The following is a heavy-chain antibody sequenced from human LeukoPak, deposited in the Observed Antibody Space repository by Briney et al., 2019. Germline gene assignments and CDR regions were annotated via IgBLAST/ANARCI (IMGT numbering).Heavy chain of an antibody. V-gene: IGHV1-24*01. CDR3: TRGDY. Sequence: ASVKVSCKVSGYTLTELSMHWVRQTPGKGLEWMGGFDPEVGKTIYAQKFQGRVTMTRNTSISTAYMELSSLKSEDTAIYYCTRGDYWGQGTPVTVSS. CDR1: GYTLTELS. J-gene: IGHJ4*02. CDR2: FDPEVGKT.